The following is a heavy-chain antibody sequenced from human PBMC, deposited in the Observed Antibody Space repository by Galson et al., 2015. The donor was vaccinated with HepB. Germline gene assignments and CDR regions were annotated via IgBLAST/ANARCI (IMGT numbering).Heavy chain of an antibody. J-gene: IGHJ5*02. D-gene: IGHD1-26*01. V-gene: IGHV3-72*01. CDR3: ARTAAYGYNGYADLGS. Sequence: SLRLSCATSGFTFSDHYMDWVRQAPGKGLEWVGRSRNKGQNYMIEYAASVKGRFTISRDHTQNSVTLQMNRLGTEDTAVYYCARTAAYGYNGYADLGSWGQGTLGT. CDR2: SRNKGQNYMI. CDR1: GFTFSDHY.